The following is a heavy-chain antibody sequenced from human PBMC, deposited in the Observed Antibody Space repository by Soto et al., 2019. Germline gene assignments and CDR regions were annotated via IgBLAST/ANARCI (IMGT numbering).Heavy chain of an antibody. D-gene: IGHD2-21*02. V-gene: IGHV4-39*01. CDR2: IHLRSGNT. Sequence: PSETLSLTCTVSGGSISSSSFYWGWVRQTPGKGLEWITSIHLRSGNTYYNPSLKSRVTISVDTSENQFSLTLTSVTAADTAVYYCASPASYCGGDCSAYWGQGTLVTVSS. CDR1: GGSISSSSFY. J-gene: IGHJ4*02. CDR3: ASPASYCGGDCSAY.